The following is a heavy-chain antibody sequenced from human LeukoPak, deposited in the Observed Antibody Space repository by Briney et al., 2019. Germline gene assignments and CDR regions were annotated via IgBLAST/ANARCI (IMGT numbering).Heavy chain of an antibody. CDR2: IDYSGTP. CDR3: ARAGDFDY. Sequence: SETLSLTCTVSGGSISSAGSYWSWIRQPPGKGLEWIGYIDYSGTPYYNPSLKSRVSISADMSKNQFSLKLTSVTAADTAVYFCARAGDFDYWGQGTLVTVSS. CDR1: GGSISSAGSY. V-gene: IGHV4-30-4*01. J-gene: IGHJ4*02.